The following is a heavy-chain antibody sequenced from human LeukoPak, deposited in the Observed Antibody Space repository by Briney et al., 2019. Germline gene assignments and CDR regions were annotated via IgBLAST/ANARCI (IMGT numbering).Heavy chain of an antibody. V-gene: IGHV1-8*01. Sequence: ASVKVSCKASGYTFTSYDINWVRQATGQGLEWMGRMNPNSGNTGYAQKLQGRVTMTRNTSISTAYMELSSLRSEDTAVYYCAREIGYCSSTSCLYYYYYYYGMDVWGQGTTVTVSS. CDR3: AREIGYCSSTSCLYYYYYYYGMDV. D-gene: IGHD2-2*01. CDR1: GYTFTSYD. CDR2: MNPNSGNT. J-gene: IGHJ6*02.